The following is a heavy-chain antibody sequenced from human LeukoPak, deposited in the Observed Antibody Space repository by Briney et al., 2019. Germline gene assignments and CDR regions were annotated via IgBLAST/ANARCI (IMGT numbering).Heavy chain of an antibody. CDR3: ARGDYIVVVTDLYYYGMDV. CDR1: GGTFSSYA. D-gene: IGHD2-21*02. V-gene: IGHV1-69*13. J-gene: IGHJ6*02. Sequence: ASVKVSCKASGGTFSSYAISWVRQAPRQGLEWMGGIIPIFGTANYAQKFQGRVTITADESTSTAYMELSSLRSEDTAVYYCARGDYIVVVTDLYYYGMDVWGQGTTVTVSS. CDR2: IIPIFGTA.